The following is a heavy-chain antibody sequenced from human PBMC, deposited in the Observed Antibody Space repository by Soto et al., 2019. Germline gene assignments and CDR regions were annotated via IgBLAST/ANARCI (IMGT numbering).Heavy chain of an antibody. Sequence: SETLSLTCTVSGGSISSYYWSWIRQPPGKGLEWIGYIYYSGSTNYNPSLKSRVTISVDTSKNQFSLKLSSVTAADTAVYYCARQRAYTIFGVVRGLDYYYYYMDVWGKGTTVTVSS. D-gene: IGHD3-3*01. CDR3: ARQRAYTIFGVVRGLDYYYYYMDV. V-gene: IGHV4-59*08. J-gene: IGHJ6*03. CDR1: GGSISSYY. CDR2: IYYSGST.